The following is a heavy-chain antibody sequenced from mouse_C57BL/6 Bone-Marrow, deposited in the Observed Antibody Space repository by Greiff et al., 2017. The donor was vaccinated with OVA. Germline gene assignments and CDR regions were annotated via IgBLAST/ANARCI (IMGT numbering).Heavy chain of an antibody. CDR3: ARVYYYGSSYAFYAMDY. V-gene: IGHV1-69*01. J-gene: IGHJ4*01. D-gene: IGHD1-1*01. CDR2: IDPSDSNT. CDR1: GYTFTSYW. Sequence: QVQLQQPGAELVMPGASVKLSCKASGYTFTSYWMHWVKQRPGQGLEWIGEIDPSDSNTNYNQKFKGKSTLTVDKSSSTAYMQLSSLTSEDSAVYYCARVYYYGSSYAFYAMDYWGQGTSVTVSS.